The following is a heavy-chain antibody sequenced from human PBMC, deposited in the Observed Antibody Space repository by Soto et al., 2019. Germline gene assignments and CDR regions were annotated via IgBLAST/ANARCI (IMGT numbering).Heavy chain of an antibody. CDR3: ARGGRVVVPAAVDY. V-gene: IGHV4-34*01. CDR1: GGSFSGYY. J-gene: IGHJ4*02. Sequence: QVQLQQWGAGLLKPSETLSLTCAVYGGSFSGYYWSWIRQPPGKGLEWIGEINHSGSTNYNPSLKSRVTISVDTSNNQFSLKLSSVTAADTAVYYCARGGRVVVPAAVDYWGQGSLVTVAS. D-gene: IGHD2-2*01. CDR2: INHSGST.